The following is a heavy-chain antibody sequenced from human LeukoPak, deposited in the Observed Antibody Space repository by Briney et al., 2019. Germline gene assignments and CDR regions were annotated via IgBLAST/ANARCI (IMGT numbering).Heavy chain of an antibody. J-gene: IGHJ4*02. CDR2: KYYSGST. V-gene: IGHV4-39*07. D-gene: IGHD5-18*01. CDR3: ARPPTKRVTEDY. Sequence: SETLSLTCTVSGGSMTTRNYYWGWIRQSPGKGLEWIGHKYYSGSTYYNPSLKGRVSISVDTTIYQFSLKLSSVTAADTAVYYCARPPTKRVTEDYWGQGTLVTVSS. CDR1: GGSMTTRNYY.